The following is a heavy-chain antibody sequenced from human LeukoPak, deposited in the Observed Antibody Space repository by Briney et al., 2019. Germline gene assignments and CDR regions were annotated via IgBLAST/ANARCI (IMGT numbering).Heavy chain of an antibody. Sequence: PGGSLRLSCAAYGLTVSSEYLAWVRQAPGKGLEWISVIYGAGATYYADSVQGRFTISRDIYSNALYLQMNSLRVEDTAVYHCARLLPASRHYFDYWGQGTLVTVSS. CDR1: GLTVSSEY. D-gene: IGHD2-15*01. J-gene: IGHJ4*02. CDR3: ARLLPASRHYFDY. CDR2: IYGAGAT. V-gene: IGHV3-53*01.